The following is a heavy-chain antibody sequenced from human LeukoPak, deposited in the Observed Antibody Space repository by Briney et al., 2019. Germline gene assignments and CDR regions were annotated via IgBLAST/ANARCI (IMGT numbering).Heavy chain of an antibody. D-gene: IGHD1-26*01. Sequence: GASVKGSCKASGYTLRNYDISWVRQAPGQGLEWMGWISVYNGNTNYAQKFQGRVTMTTDTSTSTAYMELRSLRSDDTAMYYCARVDSGRYYGHDYWGQGTLVTVTS. CDR2: ISVYNGNT. V-gene: IGHV1-18*01. CDR1: GYTLRNYD. J-gene: IGHJ4*02. CDR3: ARVDSGRYYGHDY.